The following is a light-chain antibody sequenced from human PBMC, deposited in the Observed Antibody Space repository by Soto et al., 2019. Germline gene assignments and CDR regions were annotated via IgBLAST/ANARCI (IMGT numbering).Light chain of an antibody. CDR1: SSDVGAYNY. J-gene: IGLJ1*01. CDR3: SSYTNINTRACV. V-gene: IGLV2-14*01. CDR2: EVS. Sequence: QSALTQPASVSGSPGQSITISCTGTSSDVGAYNYVSWYQQHPGKAPKLMIYEVSNRPSGVSNRFSGSKFGNTASLTISGLQAEDEADYYCSSYTNINTRACVFGTGTKVTVL.